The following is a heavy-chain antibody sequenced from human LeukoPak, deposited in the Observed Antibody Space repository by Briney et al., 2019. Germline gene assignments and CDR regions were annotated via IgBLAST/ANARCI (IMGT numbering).Heavy chain of an antibody. Sequence: SETLSLTCAVYGGSFSDYDWSWIRQPPGKGLEWIGEINQSGSTNCDPSLKSRVSISVDKSKNQFSLKLSSVTAADTAVYYCARAQYDFWSGYYAKDAFDIWGQGTMVTVSS. J-gene: IGHJ3*02. CDR3: ARAQYDFWSGYYAKDAFDI. CDR1: GGSFSDYD. V-gene: IGHV4-34*01. CDR2: INQSGST. D-gene: IGHD3-3*01.